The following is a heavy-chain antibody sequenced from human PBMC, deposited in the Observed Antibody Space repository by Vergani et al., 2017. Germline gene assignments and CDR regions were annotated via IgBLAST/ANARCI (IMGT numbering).Heavy chain of an antibody. V-gene: IGHV1-18*01. J-gene: IGHJ4*02. CDR1: GYTFTSYG. D-gene: IGHD5-12*01. CDR2: ISAYNGNT. Sequence: QVQLVQSGAEVKKPGASVKVSCKASGYTFTSYGISWVRQAPGQGLEWMGWISAYNGNTNYAQKRQGTVTMTTDTSTSTAYMELRSLRSGDTAVYYCARGLGDIVATTPGAYYFDLWGQGTLVTVSS. CDR3: ARGLGDIVATTPGAYYFDL.